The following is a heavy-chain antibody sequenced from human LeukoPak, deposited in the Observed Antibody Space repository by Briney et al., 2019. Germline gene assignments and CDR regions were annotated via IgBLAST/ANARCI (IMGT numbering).Heavy chain of an antibody. J-gene: IGHJ4*02. CDR2: ISYDGSNK. CDR1: GFTFSSYA. Sequence: QPGRSLRLSCAASGFTFSSYAMHWVRQAPGKGLEWVAVISYDGSNKYYADSVKGRFTISRDNSKNTLYLQTNSLRAEDTAVYYCAREGIAAAGKRVEGFDYWGQGTLVTVSS. CDR3: AREGIAAAGKRVEGFDY. D-gene: IGHD6-13*01. V-gene: IGHV3-30*04.